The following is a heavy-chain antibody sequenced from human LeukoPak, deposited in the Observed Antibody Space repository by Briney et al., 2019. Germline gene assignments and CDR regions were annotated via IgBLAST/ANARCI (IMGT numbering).Heavy chain of an antibody. CDR2: IIPIFGTA. CDR1: GGTFSSYA. CDR3: ARERGVAIAARLVNFDY. D-gene: IGHD6-6*01. Sequence: ASVKVSCKASGGTFSSYAISWVRQAPGQGLEWMGGIIPIFGTANYAQKFQGRVTITADESTSTAYMELSSLRSEDTAVYYCARERGVAIAARLVNFDYWGQGTLVTVSS. J-gene: IGHJ4*02. V-gene: IGHV1-69*13.